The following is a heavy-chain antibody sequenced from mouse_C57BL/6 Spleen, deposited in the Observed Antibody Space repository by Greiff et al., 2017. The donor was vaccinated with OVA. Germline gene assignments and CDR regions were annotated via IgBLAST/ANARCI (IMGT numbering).Heavy chain of an antibody. CDR3: TRERTTPVSFDD. CDR1: GYTFTDYE. J-gene: IGHJ2*01. V-gene: IGHV1-15*01. Sequence: QVQLKESGAELVRPGASVTLSCKASGYTFTDYEMHWVKQTPVHGLEWIGAIDPETGGTAYNQKFKGKAILTADKSSSTAYMELRSLTSEDSAVYYCTRERTTPVSFDDWGQGTTLTVSS. D-gene: IGHD2-13*01. CDR2: IDPETGGT.